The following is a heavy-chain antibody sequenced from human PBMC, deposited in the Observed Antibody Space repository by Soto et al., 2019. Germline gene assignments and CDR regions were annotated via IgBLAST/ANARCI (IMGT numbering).Heavy chain of an antibody. J-gene: IGHJ6*02. D-gene: IGHD3-22*01. Sequence: GASVKVSCKASGYTFTSYGISWVRQAPGQGLEWMGWISAYNGNTNYAQKLQGRVTMTTDTSTSTAYMELRSLRSDDTAVYYCARVGYDSQYNYYYYGKDVWGQGTTVTVSS. CDR1: GYTFTSYG. CDR3: ARVGYDSQYNYYYYGKDV. CDR2: ISAYNGNT. V-gene: IGHV1-18*01.